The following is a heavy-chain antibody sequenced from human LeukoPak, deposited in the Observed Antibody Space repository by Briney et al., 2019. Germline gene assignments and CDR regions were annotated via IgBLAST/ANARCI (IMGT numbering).Heavy chain of an antibody. CDR1: GFTFSSYE. CDR3: AKDSSGYPDAFDV. Sequence: PGGSLRLSCAASGFTFSSYEMNWVRQAPGKGLEWVSYISSSGSTIYYADSVKGRFTISRDNSKNTLYLQMNSLRAEDTAVYYCAKDSSGYPDAFDVWGQGTMVTVSS. D-gene: IGHD3-22*01. V-gene: IGHV3-48*03. J-gene: IGHJ3*01. CDR2: ISSSGSTI.